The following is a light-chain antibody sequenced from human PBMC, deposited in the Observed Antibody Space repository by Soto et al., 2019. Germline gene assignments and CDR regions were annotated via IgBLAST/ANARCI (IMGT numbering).Light chain of an antibody. CDR2: QDT. CDR3: QTWDSSTVV. V-gene: IGLV3-1*01. J-gene: IGLJ2*01. Sequence: SYELTQPPSVSVSPGQTASIPCSGDKLGEKYASWYQQRPGQSPVLVIYQDTKRPSGIPERFSGSNSGNTATLTISGTQAMDEADYYCQTWDSSTVVFGGGTQLTVL. CDR1: KLGEKY.